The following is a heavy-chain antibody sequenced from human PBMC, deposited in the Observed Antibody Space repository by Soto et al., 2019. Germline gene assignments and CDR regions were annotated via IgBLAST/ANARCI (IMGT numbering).Heavy chain of an antibody. CDR3: ATARWFGDLPTNWFDP. Sequence: ASVKVSCKVSGYTLTELSMHWVRQAPGKGLEWMGGFDPEDGETIYAQKFQGRVTMTEDTSTDTAYMELSSLRSEDTAVYYCATARWFGDLPTNWFDPWGQGTLVTVSS. CDR2: FDPEDGET. V-gene: IGHV1-24*01. J-gene: IGHJ5*02. D-gene: IGHD3-10*01. CDR1: GYTLTELS.